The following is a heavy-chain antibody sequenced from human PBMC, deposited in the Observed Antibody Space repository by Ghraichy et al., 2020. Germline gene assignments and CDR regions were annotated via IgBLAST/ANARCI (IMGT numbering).Heavy chain of an antibody. J-gene: IGHJ3*02. Sequence: GGSLRLSCAASGFTFSSYGMHWVRQAPGKGLEWVAVIWYDGSNKYYADSVKGRFTISRDNSKNTLYLQMNSLRAEDMAVYYCARDLRSSSWYGYAFDIWGQGTMVTVSS. D-gene: IGHD6-13*01. V-gene: IGHV3-33*01. CDR3: ARDLRSSSWYGYAFDI. CDR2: IWYDGSNK. CDR1: GFTFSSYG.